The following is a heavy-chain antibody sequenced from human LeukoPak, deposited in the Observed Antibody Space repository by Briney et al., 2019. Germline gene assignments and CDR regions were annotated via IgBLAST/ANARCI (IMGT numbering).Heavy chain of an antibody. V-gene: IGHV3-30*02. J-gene: IGHJ5*02. Sequence: GGSLRLSCAASGLTFSSYGMHWVRQAPGKGLEWVAFIRYDGSNKYYADSVKGRFTISRDNSKNTLYLQMNSLRAEDTAVYYCAKDRTIFGVVNWFDPWGQGTLVTVSS. CDR1: GLTFSSYG. D-gene: IGHD3-3*01. CDR2: IRYDGSNK. CDR3: AKDRTIFGVVNWFDP.